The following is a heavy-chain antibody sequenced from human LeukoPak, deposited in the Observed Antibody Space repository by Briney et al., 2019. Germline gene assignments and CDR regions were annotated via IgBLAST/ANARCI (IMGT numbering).Heavy chain of an antibody. J-gene: IGHJ4*02. CDR2: IYYSGST. CDR3: ARMYYDILTVDY. V-gene: IGHV4-39*07. Sequence: SETLSLTCTVSGGSISSSSYYWGWIRQPPGKGLEWIGSIYYSGSTYYNPSLKSRVTISVDTSKNQFSLKLSSVTAADTALYYCARMYYDILTVDYWGQGTLVTVSS. D-gene: IGHD3-9*01. CDR1: GGSISSSSYY.